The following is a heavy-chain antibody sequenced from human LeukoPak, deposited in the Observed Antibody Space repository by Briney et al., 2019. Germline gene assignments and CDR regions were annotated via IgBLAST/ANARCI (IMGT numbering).Heavy chain of an antibody. CDR2: ISGSGGST. Sequence: GGSLILSCAASGFTFSSYAMSWVRQAPGKGLEWVSAISGSGGSTYYADSVKGRFTISRDNSKNTLYLQMNSLRAEDTAVYYCAKSRDGYNYAYYYMDVWGKGTTVTVSS. CDR3: AKSRDGYNYAYYYMDV. CDR1: GFTFSSYA. D-gene: IGHD5-24*01. V-gene: IGHV3-23*01. J-gene: IGHJ6*03.